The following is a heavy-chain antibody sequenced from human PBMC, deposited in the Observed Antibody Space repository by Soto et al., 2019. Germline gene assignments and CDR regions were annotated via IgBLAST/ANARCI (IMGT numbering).Heavy chain of an antibody. CDR1: GFTFGAYT. Sequence: QVQLVESGGGVVQPGRSLRLSCAASGFTFGAYTMHWVRQPPGKGLEWVAVISYDGNNERYTDPVRGRFTVSRDNSKSTLYLQMNSLKSEHTAVYYCARDAYSGRSDGFDIWGQGTMVTVSS. CDR3: ARDAYSGRSDGFDI. J-gene: IGHJ3*02. V-gene: IGHV3-30-3*01. CDR2: ISYDGNNE. D-gene: IGHD1-26*01.